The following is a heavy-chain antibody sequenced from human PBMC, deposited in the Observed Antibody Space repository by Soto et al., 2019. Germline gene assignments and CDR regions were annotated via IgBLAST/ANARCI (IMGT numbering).Heavy chain of an antibody. V-gene: IGHV3-49*04. Sequence: GGSLRLSCATSGFTFGDFAMNWVRQGPGKGLEGVGLIRSWGYGAPTQYAASVQDSFIISRDDSKSISYLQMNSLQTEDRVVYYCIRDCDYNYSCVFDFWGKGTLVIVSP. CDR1: GFTFGDFA. D-gene: IGHD5-12*01. CDR3: IRDCDYNYSCVFDF. J-gene: IGHJ4*02. CDR2: IRSWGYGAPT.